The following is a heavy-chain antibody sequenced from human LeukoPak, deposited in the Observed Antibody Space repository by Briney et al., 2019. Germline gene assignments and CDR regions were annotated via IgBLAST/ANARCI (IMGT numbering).Heavy chain of an antibody. D-gene: IGHD4-17*01. CDR3: AKDISAAYGDYEGY. V-gene: IGHV3-30*02. Sequence: GGSLRLSCAASGFTFSSYEMNWVRQAPGKGLEWVAFIRYDGSNKYYADSVKGRFTISRDNSKNTLYLQMNSLRAEDTAVYYCAKDISAAYGDYEGYWGQGTLVTVSS. J-gene: IGHJ4*02. CDR2: IRYDGSNK. CDR1: GFTFSSYE.